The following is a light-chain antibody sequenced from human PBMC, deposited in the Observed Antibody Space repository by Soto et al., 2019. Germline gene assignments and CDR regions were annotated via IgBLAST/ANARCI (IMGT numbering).Light chain of an antibody. CDR2: GAS. V-gene: IGKV3-20*01. J-gene: IGKJ1*01. CDR3: QQYITTPWT. CDR1: QSVSSNS. Sequence: EIVLTQSPGTLSLSPGERGTLSCRASQSVSSNSLAWYQHRPGQAPRLLIYGASSRATGIPDRFSGSGSGSGTDFTLTISRLEPEDFAVYYCQQYITTPWTFGQGTKMEIK.